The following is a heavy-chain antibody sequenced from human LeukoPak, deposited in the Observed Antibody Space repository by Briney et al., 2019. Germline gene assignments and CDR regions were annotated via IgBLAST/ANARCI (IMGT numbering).Heavy chain of an antibody. CDR3: AREGCSGGSCYLDDAFDI. V-gene: IGHV3-48*01. Sequence: GSLRLSCAASGFTFSSYSMNWVRQAPGKGLEWVSYISSSSSTIYYADSVKGRFTISRDNAKNSLYLQMNSLRAEDTAVYYCAREGCSGGSCYLDDAFDIWGQGTMVTVSS. D-gene: IGHD2-15*01. CDR1: GFTFSSYS. CDR2: ISSSSSTI. J-gene: IGHJ3*02.